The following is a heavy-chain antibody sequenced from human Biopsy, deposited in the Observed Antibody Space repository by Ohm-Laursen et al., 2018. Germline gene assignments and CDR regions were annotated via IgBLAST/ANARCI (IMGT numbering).Heavy chain of an antibody. CDR1: GFTFNNYG. Sequence: SLRLSCAASGFTFNNYGMQWVRQAPGKGLEWVAFIFYDGSNTYYADSVKGRFTISRDNSRDTLYLQMSSLRAEDTAVYFCARDEKRWDYSNYFSWHFDLWGRGTLVTVSS. CDR2: IFYDGSNT. D-gene: IGHD4-11*01. J-gene: IGHJ2*01. CDR3: ARDEKRWDYSNYFSWHFDL. V-gene: IGHV3-30*03.